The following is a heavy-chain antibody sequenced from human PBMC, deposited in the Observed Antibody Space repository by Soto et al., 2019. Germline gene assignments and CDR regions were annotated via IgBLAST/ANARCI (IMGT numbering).Heavy chain of an antibody. V-gene: IGHV4-4*07. CDR2: MYTKERT. D-gene: IGHD3-16*01. J-gene: IGHJ5*02. Sequence: PSGTLSLTCTVSGGSITNYYWSWIRQPAGKGLEWIGRMYTKERTNYNLSFKSRVTMSVDTSKNQFSLKLNAVTAADTAVYYCARDDYKDGGNNWFDPWGQGTLVTVSS. CDR3: ARDDYKDGGNNWFDP. CDR1: GGSITNYY.